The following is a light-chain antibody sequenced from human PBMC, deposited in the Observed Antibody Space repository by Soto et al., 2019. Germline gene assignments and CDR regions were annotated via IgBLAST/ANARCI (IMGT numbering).Light chain of an antibody. CDR1: QSISNY. CDR2: LAS. J-gene: IGKJ1*01. V-gene: IGKV1-39*01. CDR3: QQTYKTPLT. Sequence: DIQMTQSPSSRSASVGDRVTITCRASQSISNYLNWYQQRPGKAPKLLIYLASSLSSGVPSKFSGSGSGTDFTLTISVLQPEDSATYYCQQTYKTPLTFGQGTKVDIK.